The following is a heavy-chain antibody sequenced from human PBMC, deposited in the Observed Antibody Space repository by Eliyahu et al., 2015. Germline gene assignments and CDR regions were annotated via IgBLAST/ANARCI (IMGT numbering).Heavy chain of an antibody. CDR3: ARGYARAIAFDI. V-gene: IGHV4-31*01. D-gene: IGHD3-16*01. J-gene: IGHJ3*02. CDR1: GGSXSSGGYY. CDR2: IYYSGST. Sequence: QVQLQESGPGLVKPSQTLSLTXTXXGGSXSSGGYYWSWXRQHPGKGLEWIGYIYYSGSTYYNPSLKSLVTISVDTSKNQFSLKLSSVTAADTAVYYCARGYARAIAFDIWGQGTMVTVSS.